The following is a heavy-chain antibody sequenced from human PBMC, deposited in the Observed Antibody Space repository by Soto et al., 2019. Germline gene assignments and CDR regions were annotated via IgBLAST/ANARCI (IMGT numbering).Heavy chain of an antibody. CDR1: GGSVSSDTYY. J-gene: IGHJ2*01. CDR3: ARCAPPSSRSFDL. V-gene: IGHV4-61*01. Sequence: QVQLQESGPGLVKPSETLSLTCTVSGGSVSSDTYYWSWIRQPPGKGLEWIGYIYYSGSTNYNSALTSRVTRSVDTSKNQFSLKLSSVTAADTAVYYCARCAPPSSRSFDLWGRGTLVTVSS. CDR2: IYYSGST.